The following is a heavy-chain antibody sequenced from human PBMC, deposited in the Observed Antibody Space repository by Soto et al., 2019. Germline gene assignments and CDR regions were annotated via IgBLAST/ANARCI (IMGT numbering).Heavy chain of an antibody. V-gene: IGHV3-15*07. D-gene: IGHD3-22*01. J-gene: IGHJ4*02. CDR1: GFTFSNAW. Sequence: GGSLRLYCAASGFTFSNAWMNWVRQAPGKGLEWVARIKSKTDGGTTDYAAPVKGRFTISREDSKNTLYLQMNSLKTEDTAVYYCTTERSYYFDSSGFDYWGQGTLVPSPQ. CDR3: TTERSYYFDSSGFDY. CDR2: IKSKTDGGTT.